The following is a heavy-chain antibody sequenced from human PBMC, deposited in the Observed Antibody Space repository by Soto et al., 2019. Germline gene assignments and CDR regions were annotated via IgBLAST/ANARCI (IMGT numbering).Heavy chain of an antibody. CDR2: INPNSGGT. CDR1: ADTFTGCH. CDR3: ARGLSDFWSGYYTIDY. V-gene: IGHV1-2*02. D-gene: IGHD3-3*01. Sequence: ASVKGSCKAPADTFTGCHIHCLRQAPGQGLEWMGWINPNSGGTNYAQKFQGRVTMTRDTSISTAYMELSRLRSDDTAVYYCARGLSDFWSGYYTIDYWGQGTLVTVPQ. J-gene: IGHJ4*02.